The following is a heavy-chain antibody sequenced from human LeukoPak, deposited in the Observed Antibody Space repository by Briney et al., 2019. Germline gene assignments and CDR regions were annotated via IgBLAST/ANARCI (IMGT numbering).Heavy chain of an antibody. V-gene: IGHV1-69*05. D-gene: IGHD2-15*01. CDR1: GGTFSSYA. J-gene: IGHJ3*02. CDR2: IIPIFGTA. Sequence: ASVKVSCKASGGTFSSYAISWVRQAPGQGLEWMGRIIPIFGTANYAQKFQGRVTITTDESTSTAYMELSSLRSEDTAVYYCASRRGGDINAFDIWGQGTMVTVSP. CDR3: ASRRGGDINAFDI.